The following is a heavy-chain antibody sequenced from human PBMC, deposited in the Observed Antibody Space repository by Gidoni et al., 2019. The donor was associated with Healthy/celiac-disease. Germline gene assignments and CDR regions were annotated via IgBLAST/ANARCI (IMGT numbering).Heavy chain of an antibody. CDR3: ARASIYDFWSGYYLDY. D-gene: IGHD3-3*01. Sequence: EVQLVESGGGLVQPGGSLRLSCAASGFTFSDHYRDWVRQAPGKGLEWVGRTRNKANSYTTEYAASVKGRFTISRDDSKNSLYLQMNSLKTEDTAVYYCARASIYDFWSGYYLDYWGQGTLVTVSS. CDR2: TRNKANSYTT. J-gene: IGHJ4*02. CDR1: GFTFSDHY. V-gene: IGHV3-72*01.